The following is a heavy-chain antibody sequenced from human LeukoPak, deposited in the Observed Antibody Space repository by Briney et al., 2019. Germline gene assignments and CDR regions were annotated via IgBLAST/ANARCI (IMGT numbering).Heavy chain of an antibody. Sequence: SESLSLTCTVSGGSISSYYWSWIRQPPGKGLEWLGYIYTSGSTNYHPSLKSRVTISVDTSKNQYSLKLSSVTAADTAVYYCARLRYGSGSFSHYYYMDVWGKGTTVTVSS. CDR3: ARLRYGSGSFSHYYYMDV. V-gene: IGHV4-4*09. D-gene: IGHD3-10*01. J-gene: IGHJ6*03. CDR2: IYTSGST. CDR1: GGSISSYY.